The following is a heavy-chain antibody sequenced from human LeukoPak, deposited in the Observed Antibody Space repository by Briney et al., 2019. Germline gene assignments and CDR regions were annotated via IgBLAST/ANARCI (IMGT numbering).Heavy chain of an antibody. Sequence: GGSLRLSCAASGFTFSSYAMSWVRQAPGKGLEWISGISGSGVSTYYADSVKGRFTIARDNSKNTLYLQMNSLRAEDTDVYYCAKDRSYYDSSGYIYYFDYWGQGTLVTVSS. D-gene: IGHD3-22*01. J-gene: IGHJ4*02. CDR1: GFTFSSYA. CDR2: ISGSGVST. CDR3: AKDRSYYDSSGYIYYFDY. V-gene: IGHV3-23*01.